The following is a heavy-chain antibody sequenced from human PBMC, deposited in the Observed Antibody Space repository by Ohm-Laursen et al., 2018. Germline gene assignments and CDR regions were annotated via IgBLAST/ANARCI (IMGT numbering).Heavy chain of an antibody. Sequence: GSLRLSCAASGFSVSSSYMSWVRQPPGKGLEWVSVIYSGGNTYYADSVKGRFTISRDNSKNTLYLQMNSLRTEDTAVYYCAKDDSSGYYTNDYWGQGTLVTVSS. V-gene: IGHV3-53*01. D-gene: IGHD3-22*01. CDR3: AKDDSSGYYTNDY. J-gene: IGHJ4*02. CDR1: GFSVSSSY. CDR2: IYSGGNT.